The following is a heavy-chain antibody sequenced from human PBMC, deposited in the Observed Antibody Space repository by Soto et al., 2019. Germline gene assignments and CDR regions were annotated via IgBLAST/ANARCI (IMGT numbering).Heavy chain of an antibody. J-gene: IGHJ6*02. Sequence: SYTLSLTCTVAGGSISSSSYYWGWIRQPPGKGLEWIGSIYYSGGTYYNPSLKSRVTISVDTSKNQFSLKLSSVTAADTAVYYCARLRYSSRGGMDVWGQGPTVTVSS. CDR2: IYYSGGT. D-gene: IGHD6-13*01. CDR3: ARLRYSSRGGMDV. V-gene: IGHV4-39*01. CDR1: GGSISSSSYY.